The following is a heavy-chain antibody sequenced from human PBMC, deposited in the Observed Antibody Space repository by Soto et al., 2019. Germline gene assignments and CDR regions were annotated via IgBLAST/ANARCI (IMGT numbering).Heavy chain of an antibody. Sequence: GGSLRLSCTASGFTLGDYSMSWVRQAPGKGLEWVGFIRSKAYGGTTEYAASVKGRFTISRDDSKSIAYLQMNSLKTEDTAVYYCTSSTLLLWFGELSHYGMDVWGQGTTVIVSS. D-gene: IGHD3-10*01. V-gene: IGHV3-49*04. CDR3: TSSTLLLWFGELSHYGMDV. J-gene: IGHJ6*02. CDR2: IRSKAYGGTT. CDR1: GFTLGDYS.